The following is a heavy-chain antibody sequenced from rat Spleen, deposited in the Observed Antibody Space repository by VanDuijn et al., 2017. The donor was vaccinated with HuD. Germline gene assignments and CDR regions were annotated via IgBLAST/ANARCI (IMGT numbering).Heavy chain of an antibody. Sequence: EVQLVESGGGLVQPGRSLKLSCAASGFNFNDYWMGWVRQAPGKGLEWIGELNKDSRTINYIPSLKDKFTISRDNAQNTLYLQMSKLGSEDTAIYYCARGPSYGSYLDYFDYWGQGVMVTVSS. J-gene: IGHJ2*01. D-gene: IGHD1-7*01. CDR2: LNKDSRTI. V-gene: IGHV4-2*01. CDR3: ARGPSYGSYLDYFDY. CDR1: GFNFNDYW.